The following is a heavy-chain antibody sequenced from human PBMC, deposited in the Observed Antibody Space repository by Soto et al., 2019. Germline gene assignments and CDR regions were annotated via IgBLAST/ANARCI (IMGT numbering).Heavy chain of an antibody. V-gene: IGHV3-30-3*01. CDR1: GFTFSTYT. J-gene: IGHJ6*02. Sequence: GGSLRLSCAASGFTFSTYTMHWVRQAPGKGLEWVSLISYDGNTKYYTDSVKGRFTISRDNSKNTVYLQMNSLRADDTAMYYCARDGYCSGGRCLDGMDIWGQGTTVTVSS. D-gene: IGHD2-15*01. CDR3: ARDGYCSGGRCLDGMDI. CDR2: ISYDGNTK.